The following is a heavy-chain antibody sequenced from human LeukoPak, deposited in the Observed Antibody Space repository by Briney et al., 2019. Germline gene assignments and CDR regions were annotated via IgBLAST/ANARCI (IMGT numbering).Heavy chain of an antibody. CDR1: GFTFTSYS. V-gene: IGHV3-21*01. CDR3: ARRQQHEFDY. CDR2: ISSHSEYI. D-gene: IGHD6-13*01. Sequence: KPGGSLRLSCAASGFTFTSYSMSWVRQAPGKGLEWVSSISSHSEYIYYADSVKGRFTISRDNAQNSLSLQMNSLRAEDTAVYYCARRQQHEFDYWGQGTLVTVSS. J-gene: IGHJ4*02.